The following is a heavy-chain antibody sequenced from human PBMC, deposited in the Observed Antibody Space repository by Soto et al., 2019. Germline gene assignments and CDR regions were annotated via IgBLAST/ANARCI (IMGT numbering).Heavy chain of an antibody. Sequence: QVQLQESGPGLVRPSETLFLTCAVSGVSTSGSGWWTWVRQAPGRGLEGIAETHASRPTHYNPSRQVPVTIYLDTTKSQLSLTLVAATAADTAVYSCARYADLGPQEPNRGAFAVWGQGTTVMVTS. V-gene: IGHV4-4*02. J-gene: IGHJ3*01. CDR2: THASRPT. D-gene: IGHD1-26*01. CDR3: ARYADLGPQEPNRGAFAV. CDR1: GVSTSGSGW.